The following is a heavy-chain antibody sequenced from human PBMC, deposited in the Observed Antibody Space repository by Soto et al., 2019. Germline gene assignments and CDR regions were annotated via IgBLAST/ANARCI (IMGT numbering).Heavy chain of an antibody. CDR2: NNPNSGGT. J-gene: IGHJ3*02. CDR1: GYTFTGYY. CDR3: ARDLGKSGLNAFDI. D-gene: IGHD7-27*01. V-gene: IGHV1-2*04. Sequence: ASVKVSCKASGYTFTGYYMHWVRQAPGQGLEWMGWNNPNSGGTNYAQKFQGWVTMTSDTSISTAYMELSRLRSDDTAVYYCARDLGKSGLNAFDIWGQGTMVTVSS.